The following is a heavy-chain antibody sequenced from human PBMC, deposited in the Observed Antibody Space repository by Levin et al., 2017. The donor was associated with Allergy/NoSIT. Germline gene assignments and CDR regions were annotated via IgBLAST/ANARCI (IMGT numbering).Heavy chain of an antibody. V-gene: IGHV1-46*01. CDR2: INPSGGST. J-gene: IGHJ4*02. D-gene: IGHD6-6*01. CDR1: GYTFTSYY. Sequence: GESLKISCKASGYTFTSYYMHWVRQAPGQGLEWMGIINPSGGSTSYAQKFQGRVTMTRDTSTSTVYMELSSLRSEDTAVYYCARINRVAARPARDFDYWGQGTLVTVSS. CDR3: ARINRVAARPARDFDY.